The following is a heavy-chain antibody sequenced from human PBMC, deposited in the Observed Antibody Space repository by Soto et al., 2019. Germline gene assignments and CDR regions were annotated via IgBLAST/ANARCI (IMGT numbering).Heavy chain of an antibody. CDR3: ARGDYYDSSGSFADAFDI. J-gene: IGHJ3*02. CDR1: GFTFNMYW. Sequence: EVQLVESGGGLVQPGGSLRLSCAASGFTFNMYWMSWVRQAPGKGLEWVANIKPDGSEKFYVDSVKGRFTISRDNAKNSLHLQMNSLRAEDTAVYYCARGDYYDSSGSFADAFDIWGQGTMVTVSS. CDR2: IKPDGSEK. D-gene: IGHD3-22*01. V-gene: IGHV3-7*05.